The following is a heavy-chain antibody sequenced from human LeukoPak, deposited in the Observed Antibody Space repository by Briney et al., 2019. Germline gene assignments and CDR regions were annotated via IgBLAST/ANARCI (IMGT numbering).Heavy chain of an antibody. V-gene: IGHV4-34*01. D-gene: IGHD3-9*01. CDR3: ARAGLRFFGWSQNYYYGMDV. Sequence: SETLSLTCAVFGGSFSDYYWSWIRQPPGKGLEWIGEINQSGSTNYNPSLKSRVTISVDTSKTLFFLRLSFVAAADAAVYYCARAGLRFFGWSQNYYYGMDVWGQGTTVTVSS. J-gene: IGHJ6*02. CDR2: INQSGST. CDR1: GGSFSDYY.